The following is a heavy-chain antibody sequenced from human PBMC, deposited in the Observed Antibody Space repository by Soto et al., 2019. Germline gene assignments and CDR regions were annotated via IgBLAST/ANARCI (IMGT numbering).Heavy chain of an antibody. CDR3: ARLGGYDGGYYYYGMDV. CDR2: GFVVHSVT. J-gene: IGHJ6*02. V-gene: IGHV5-51*01. D-gene: IGHD5-12*01. CDR1: DDGISNYS. Sequence: VVSLMFSCMGPDDGISNYSISWVSLMEGKILESMCIGFVVHSVTRYSPSFQGQVTISADKSISTAYLQWSSLKASDTAMYYCARLGGYDGGYYYYGMDVWGQGTTVTVSS.